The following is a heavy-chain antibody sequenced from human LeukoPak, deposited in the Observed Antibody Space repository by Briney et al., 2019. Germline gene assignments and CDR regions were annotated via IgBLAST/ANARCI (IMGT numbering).Heavy chain of an antibody. J-gene: IGHJ6*02. CDR3: AKGVGYYYYGMDV. CDR1: GFTFSSYA. Sequence: GGSLRLSCAASGFTFSSYAMSWVRQAPGKGLEWVSGFSVSGGSIYYADSVKGRFTISRDNSKNTLYLQMNTLRAEDTAVYYCAKGVGYYYYGMDVWGQGTTVTVSS. CDR2: FSVSGGSI. V-gene: IGHV3-23*01.